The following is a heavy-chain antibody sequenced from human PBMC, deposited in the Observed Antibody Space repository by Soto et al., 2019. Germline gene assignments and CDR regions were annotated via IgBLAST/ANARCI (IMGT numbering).Heavy chain of an antibody. CDR3: TRVYSNTVTSYWYFDR. Sequence: GGSLRLSCAASGFGFTFSTSAMSWVRQAPGKGLEWVSTFRESGGTTHYANSVKGRFTISRDTSKNTLYLQMNSLRAEDTAVYYCTRVYSNTVTSYWYFDRSGRGTHVTVSS. CDR1: GFGFTFSTSA. CDR2: FRESGGTT. J-gene: IGHJ2*01. V-gene: IGHV3-23*01. D-gene: IGHD4-17*01.